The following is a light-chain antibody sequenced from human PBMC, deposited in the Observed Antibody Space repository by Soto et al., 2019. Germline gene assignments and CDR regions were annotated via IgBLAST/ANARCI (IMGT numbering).Light chain of an antibody. Sequence: EIVLTQSPATLSLSPGERATLSRRASQSISSSYLAWYQQRPGQAPRLLIYGASSRATGIPDRFSGSGSGTEFTLTISRLEPEDFAVYYCQQYGSSSWTFGQGTKVDIK. CDR3: QQYGSSSWT. CDR2: GAS. CDR1: QSISSSY. J-gene: IGKJ1*01. V-gene: IGKV3-20*01.